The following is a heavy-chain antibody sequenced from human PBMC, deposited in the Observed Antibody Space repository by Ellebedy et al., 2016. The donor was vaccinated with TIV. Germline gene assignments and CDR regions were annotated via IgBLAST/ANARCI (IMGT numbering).Heavy chain of an antibody. CDR3: ARDPTVIVVGRMDV. Sequence: ASVKVSXKASGYTFTSYAMHWVRQAPGQRLEWMGWINGGNGNTEYSEKFQDRITITRDTSARTAYMELSSLRSEDTAVYYCARDPTVIVVGRMDVWGQGTTVTVSS. D-gene: IGHD3-22*01. V-gene: IGHV1-3*01. CDR2: INGGNGNT. J-gene: IGHJ6*02. CDR1: GYTFTSYA.